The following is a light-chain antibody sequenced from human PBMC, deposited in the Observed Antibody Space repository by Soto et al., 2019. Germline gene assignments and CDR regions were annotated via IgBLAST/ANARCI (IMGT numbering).Light chain of an antibody. Sequence: QSVLTQPPSAFGTPGQAVSISCSGSDSNIGSNYVYWYQQVPGMAPKLLIFRNDQRPSGVPDRFSGFKSGTSASLGISGLRPEDEAFYYCAARDDRLNGNLFGTGTKVTV. CDR2: RND. CDR1: DSNIGSNY. CDR3: AARDDRLNGNL. J-gene: IGLJ1*01. V-gene: IGLV1-47*01.